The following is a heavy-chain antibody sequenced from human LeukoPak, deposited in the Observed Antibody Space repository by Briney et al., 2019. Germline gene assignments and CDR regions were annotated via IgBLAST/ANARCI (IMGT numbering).Heavy chain of an antibody. CDR1: GFTFSSYS. D-gene: IGHD6-13*01. Sequence: PGGSLRLSCAASGFTFSSYSMNWGRQAPGKGLGWGSCISWNGGSIGYAYSVEARFNISSDNAKYSLYLQMSSPRAQDTASECCAKVFRWYEDAFDMWGQRTMVTVSS. CDR3: AKVFRWYEDAFDM. J-gene: IGHJ3*02. V-gene: IGHV3-9*01. CDR2: ISWNGGSI.